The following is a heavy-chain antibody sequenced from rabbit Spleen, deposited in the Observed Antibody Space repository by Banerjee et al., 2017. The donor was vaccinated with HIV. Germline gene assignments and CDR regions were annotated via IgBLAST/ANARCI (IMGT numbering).Heavy chain of an antibody. CDR2: INIVTGKS. Sequence: EQLEESGGGLVQPEGSLTLTCKASGVSLQDKDVMCWVRQAPGKGLEWIACINIVTGKSVYARWAKGRFTMSRTSSTTVTLQMTSLTAADTATYFCARDLVAVIGWNFNLWGPGTLVTVS. V-gene: IGHV1S45*01. CDR1: GVSLQDKDV. CDR3: ARDLVAVIGWNFNL. J-gene: IGHJ4*01. D-gene: IGHD1-1*01.